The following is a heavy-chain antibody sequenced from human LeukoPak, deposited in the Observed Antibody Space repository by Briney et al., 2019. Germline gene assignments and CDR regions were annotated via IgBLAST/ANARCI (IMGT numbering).Heavy chain of an antibody. Sequence: ASVKVSCKASGYTFTSYGISWVRQAPGQGLEWMGWISAYNGNTNYAQKLQGRVTMTTDTSTSTAYMELRSLRSDGTAVYYCARSLSAGTTNLADYWGQGTLVTVSS. D-gene: IGHD1-7*01. V-gene: IGHV1-18*01. CDR3: ARSLSAGTTNLADY. J-gene: IGHJ4*02. CDR1: GYTFTSYG. CDR2: ISAYNGNT.